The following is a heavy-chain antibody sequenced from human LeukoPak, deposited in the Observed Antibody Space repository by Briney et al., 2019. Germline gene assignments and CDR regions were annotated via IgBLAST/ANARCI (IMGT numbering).Heavy chain of an antibody. V-gene: IGHV3-11*01. J-gene: IGHJ4*02. CDR2: ISSSGSTI. CDR1: GFTFSDYY. D-gene: IGHD3-22*01. CDR3: ARGGSYYDSSGYYYGPVYY. Sequence: GGSLRLSCAASGFTFSDYYMSWIRQAPGKGLEWVSYISSSGSTIYYADSVKGRFTISRDNAKNSLYLQMNSPRAEDTAVYYCARGGSYYDSSGYYYGPVYYWGQGTLVTVSS.